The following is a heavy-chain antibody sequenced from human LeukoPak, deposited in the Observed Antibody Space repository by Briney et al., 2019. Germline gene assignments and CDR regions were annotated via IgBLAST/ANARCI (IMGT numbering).Heavy chain of an antibody. D-gene: IGHD2-15*01. CDR3: AKDQDIVVVVAASPFDY. Sequence: GRSLRLSCAASGFTFDDYAMHWVRQAPGKGLEWVSGISWNSGSIGYADSVKGRFTISRDNAKNSLYLQMNSLRAEDTAVYYCAKDQDIVVVVAASPFDYWGQGTLVTVSS. V-gene: IGHV3-9*01. J-gene: IGHJ4*02. CDR1: GFTFDDYA. CDR2: ISWNSGSI.